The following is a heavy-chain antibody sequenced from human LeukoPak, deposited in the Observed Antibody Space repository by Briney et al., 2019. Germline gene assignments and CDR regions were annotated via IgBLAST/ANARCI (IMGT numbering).Heavy chain of an antibody. V-gene: IGHV3-21*01. CDR1: GFTFSSYS. J-gene: IGHJ3*02. D-gene: IGHD3-9*01. CDR2: ISSSSSSYI. Sequence: PGGSLRLSCAASGFTFSSYSMNWVRQAPGKGLEWVSSISSSSSSYIYYADSVKGRFTISRDNAKNSLYLQMNSLRAEDTAVYYCARDWAAVTIFYLPTIWGQGTMVTVSS. CDR3: ARDWAAVTIFYLPTI.